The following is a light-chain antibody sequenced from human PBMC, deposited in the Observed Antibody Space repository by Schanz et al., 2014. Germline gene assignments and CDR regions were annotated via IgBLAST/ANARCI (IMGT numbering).Light chain of an antibody. CDR3: SSHTAITTAVV. V-gene: IGLV2-11*01. CDR1: SSYVGGYNY. J-gene: IGLJ2*01. CDR2: DVS. Sequence: QSALTQPRSVSGSPGQSVTISCTGTSSYVGGYNYVSWYQQHPGKAPKLMIYDVSKRPSGVSNRFSGSKSGNTASLTISGLQAEDEADYHCSSHTAITTAVVFGGGTKLTVL.